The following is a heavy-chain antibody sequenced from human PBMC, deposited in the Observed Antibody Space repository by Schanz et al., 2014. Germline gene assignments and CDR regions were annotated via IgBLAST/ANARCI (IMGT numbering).Heavy chain of an antibody. J-gene: IGHJ4*02. CDR2: ISSSGSYI. D-gene: IGHD6-19*01. V-gene: IGHV3-21*01. Sequence: VQLVESGGGVVQFGRSLRLSCVASGFTFSSYSMNWVRQAPGKGLEWVSSISSSGSYIYYADSVKGRFSISRDNAKNSLFQQMNRLRAEDTALYYCAIIGVMVAVAGTRADYWGQGTLVTVSS. CDR3: AIIGVMVAVAGTRADY. CDR1: GFTFSSYS.